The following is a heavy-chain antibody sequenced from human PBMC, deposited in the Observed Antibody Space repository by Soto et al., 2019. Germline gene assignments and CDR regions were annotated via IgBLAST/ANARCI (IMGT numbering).Heavy chain of an antibody. CDR3: AHRPSYCSGGSCYSGFDY. D-gene: IGHD2-15*01. CDR1: GFSLSTSGVG. CDR2: NYWDDDK. V-gene: IGHV2-5*02. Sequence: SGPTLVNPTQTLTLTCTFSGFSLSTSGVGVGWIRQPPGKALEWLALNYWDDDKRYSPSPKSRLTTTKDTSKNQVALTMTNMDPVDTATYYCAHRPSYCSGGSCYSGFDYWGQGTLVTVSS. J-gene: IGHJ4*02.